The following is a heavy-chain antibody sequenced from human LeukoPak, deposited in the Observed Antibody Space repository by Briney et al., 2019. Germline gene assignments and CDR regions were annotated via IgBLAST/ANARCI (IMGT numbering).Heavy chain of an antibody. Sequence: GGSLRLSCVDSGFTVDTYWMSWVRQAPGKGLDWVAHIKEDGTRKYYVNSVRGRFTISRDNAKNSLFLQMNSLRVEDTALYYCVGDPPNSGYAFQVWGHGTVVTVSS. D-gene: IGHD6-25*01. CDR1: GFTVDTYW. J-gene: IGHJ3*01. CDR3: VGDPPNSGYAFQV. CDR2: IKEDGTRK. V-gene: IGHV3-7*01.